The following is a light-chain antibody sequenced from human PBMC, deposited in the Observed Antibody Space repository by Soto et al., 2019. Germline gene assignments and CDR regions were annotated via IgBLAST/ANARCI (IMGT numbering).Light chain of an antibody. V-gene: IGKV3-15*01. CDR3: QQYNNWPWT. J-gene: IGKJ1*01. CDR2: GAS. CDR1: QRVSTN. Sequence: ETVMTQSPATLSVSPGERATLSCRASQRVSTNLAWYQQKPGQTPRLLIYGASTRATDISARFSGSGSGTEFNLAISSLQSEDFAIYYCQQYNNWPWTFGQGTKVDIK.